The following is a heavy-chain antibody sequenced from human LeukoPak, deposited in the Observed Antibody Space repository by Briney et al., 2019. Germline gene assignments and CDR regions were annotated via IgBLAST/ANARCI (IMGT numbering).Heavy chain of an antibody. CDR3: ANPGDPTYYYDSSGFLLRGD. V-gene: IGHV3-21*04. Sequence: GGSLRLSCAASGFTFSSYSMNWVRQAPGKGLEWVSSISSSSSYIYYADSVKGRFTISRDNAKNSLYLQMNSLRAEDTAVYYCANPGDPTYYYDSSGFLLRGDWGQGTLVTVSS. D-gene: IGHD3-22*01. J-gene: IGHJ4*02. CDR1: GFTFSSYS. CDR2: ISSSSSYI.